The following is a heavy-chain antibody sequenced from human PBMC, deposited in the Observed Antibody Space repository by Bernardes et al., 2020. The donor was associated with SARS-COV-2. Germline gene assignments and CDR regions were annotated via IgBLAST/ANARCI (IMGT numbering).Heavy chain of an antibody. CDR1: GASIKNYY. J-gene: IGHJ4*02. CDR2: FDYTDTT. V-gene: IGHV4-59*01. CDR3: ARGVYFGELSLDF. Sequence: SESLSLTCTVSGASIKNYYWTWIRQPPGKGMEWIGHFDYTDTTTYNPSLYNPSLKSRVTISVDMSKNQFSLRLNSVTAADTAVYYCARGVYFGELSLDFWGQGSLVTVSS. D-gene: IGHD3-10*01.